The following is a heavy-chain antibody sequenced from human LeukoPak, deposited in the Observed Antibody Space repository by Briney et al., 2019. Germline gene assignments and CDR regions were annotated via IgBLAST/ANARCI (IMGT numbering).Heavy chain of an antibody. CDR2: IWYDGSNK. Sequence: PGRSLRLSCAASGFTFSSYGMHWVRQAPGKGLEWVAVIWYDGSNKYYADSVKGRFTISRDNSKNTLYLQMNSLRAEDTAVYYCARGSLAGSAAALDYWGQGTLVTASS. V-gene: IGHV3-33*01. J-gene: IGHJ4*02. CDR1: GFTFSSYG. D-gene: IGHD2-15*01. CDR3: ARGSLAGSAAALDY.